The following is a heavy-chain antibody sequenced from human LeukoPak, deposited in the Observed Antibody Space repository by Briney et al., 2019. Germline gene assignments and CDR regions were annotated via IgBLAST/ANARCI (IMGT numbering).Heavy chain of an antibody. CDR1: GGTFSSYA. V-gene: IGHV1-69*01. CDR3: ARAINPAHSLSYYGMDV. D-gene: IGHD5-24*01. Sequence: SVKVSCKASGGTFSSYAISWVRQAPGQGLEWMGGVIPIFGTANYAQKFQGRVTITADESTSTAYMELRSLRSEDTAVYDCARAINPAHSLSYYGMDVWGKGTTVTVSS. CDR2: VIPIFGTA. J-gene: IGHJ6*04.